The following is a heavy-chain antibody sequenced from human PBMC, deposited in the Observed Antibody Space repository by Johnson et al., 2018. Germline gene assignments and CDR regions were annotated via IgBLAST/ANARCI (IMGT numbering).Heavy chain of an antibody. J-gene: IGHJ3*02. CDR3: ARRDDYGNAFDI. CDR1: GFSVGSNY. D-gene: IGHD4-17*01. V-gene: IGHV3-66*02. CDR2: IKSDGST. Sequence: VQLVESGGGLVEPGGSLRLSCAASGFSVGSNYMTWVRQAPGGGLAWVSLIKSDGSTYSADSVKGRFTISRDNSKNTGYLQMNSLRPEDTAVYFCARRDDYGNAFDIWGQGTMVTVSS.